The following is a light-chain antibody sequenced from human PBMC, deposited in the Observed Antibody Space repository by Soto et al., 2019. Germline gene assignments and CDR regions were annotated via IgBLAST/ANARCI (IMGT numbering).Light chain of an antibody. CDR2: GAS. V-gene: IGKV3-20*01. Sequence: EIVMTQSPATLSVSPGERATLSCRASQNILSNLAWYQQKPGQAPRLLTYGASSRANGIPDRFSVSGSGTDFTLTISSLEPEDSAVYYCQQYGRSPLTFGQGTRLEIK. CDR1: QNILSN. CDR3: QQYGRSPLT. J-gene: IGKJ5*01.